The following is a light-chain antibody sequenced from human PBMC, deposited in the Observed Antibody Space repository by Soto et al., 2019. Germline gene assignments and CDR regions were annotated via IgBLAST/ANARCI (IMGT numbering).Light chain of an antibody. CDR3: QKFHSYPLS. CDR1: QSVLYSSNNKNY. CDR2: WAS. J-gene: IGKJ4*01. V-gene: IGKV4-1*01. Sequence: DIVMTQSPDSLAVSLGESSTINCKSSQSVLYSSNNKNYLAWYQQKPGQPPKLLIYWASTRESGVPDRFSGSGSGTDFTLTISSLQAEDVAVYYCQKFHSYPLSCGGGSKGDIK.